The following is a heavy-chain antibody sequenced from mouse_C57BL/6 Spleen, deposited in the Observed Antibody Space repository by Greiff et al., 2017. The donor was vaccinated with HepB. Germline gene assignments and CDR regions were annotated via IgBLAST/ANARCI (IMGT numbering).Heavy chain of an antibody. CDR2: IDPSDSYT. CDR1: GYTFTSYW. D-gene: IGHD2-3*01. CDR3: ARVRDGYSVDY. V-gene: IGHV1-69*01. J-gene: IGHJ2*01. Sequence: QVQLQQPGAELVMPGASVKLSCKASGYTFTSYWMHWVKQRPGQGLEWIGEIDPSDSYTNYNQKFKGKSTLTVDKSSSTAYMQLSSLTSEDSAVYYCARVRDGYSVDYWGQGTTLTVSS.